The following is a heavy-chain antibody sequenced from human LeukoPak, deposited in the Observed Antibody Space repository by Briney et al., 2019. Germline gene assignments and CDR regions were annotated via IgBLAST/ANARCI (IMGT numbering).Heavy chain of an antibody. V-gene: IGHV3-23*01. CDR2: ISGSGGST. Sequence: GGSLRLSCAASGFTFSRYAMSWVRQAPGKGLEWVSAISGSGGSTYYAGSVKGRFTISRDNSKNTLYLQMNSLRAEDTAVYYCANELRSGSYYAFDIWGQGTMVTVSS. CDR3: ANELRSGSYYAFDI. D-gene: IGHD1-26*01. J-gene: IGHJ3*02. CDR1: GFTFSRYA.